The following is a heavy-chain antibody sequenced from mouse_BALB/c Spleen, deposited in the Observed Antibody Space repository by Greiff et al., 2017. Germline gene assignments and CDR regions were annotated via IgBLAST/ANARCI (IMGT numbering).Heavy chain of an antibody. CDR3: ARTTTATGFDY. J-gene: IGHJ2*01. CDR1: GFTFSDYY. CDR2: ISDGGSYT. V-gene: IGHV5-4*02. Sequence: EVMLVESGGGLVKPGGSLKLSCAASGFTFSDYYMYWVRQTPEKRLEWVATISDGGSYTYYPDSVKGRFTISRDNAKNNLYLQMSSLKSEDTAMYYCARTTTATGFDYWGQGTTLTVSS. D-gene: IGHD1-2*01.